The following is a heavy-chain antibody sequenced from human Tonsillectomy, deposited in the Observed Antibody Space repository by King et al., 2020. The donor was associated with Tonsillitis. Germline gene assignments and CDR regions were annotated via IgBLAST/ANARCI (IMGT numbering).Heavy chain of an antibody. D-gene: IGHD3-22*01. CDR1: GYTFTSYG. CDR3: ARDRPSLYDSSADAFDI. V-gene: IGHV1-18*01. J-gene: IGHJ3*02. Sequence: QLVQSGAEVKKPGASVKVSCKASGYTFTSYGIRWVRQAPGQGLEWMGWISAYNGNTNYAQKLQGRVTMTTDTSTSTAYMELRSLRSDDTAVYYCARDRPSLYDSSADAFDIWGQGTMVTVSS. CDR2: ISAYNGNT.